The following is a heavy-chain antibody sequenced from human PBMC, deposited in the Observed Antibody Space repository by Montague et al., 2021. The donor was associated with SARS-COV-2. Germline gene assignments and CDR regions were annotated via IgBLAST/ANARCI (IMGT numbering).Heavy chain of an antibody. CDR2: IWYDGSNK. D-gene: IGHD3-16*01. Sequence: SLRLSCAASGFTFSSYGMHWVRQAPGKGLEWVAVIWYDGSNKYYADSVKGRFTISRDNSKNTLYLQMNSLRAEDTAVYYCAGEASSYYGMDYWGQGTLVPVSS. CDR1: GFTFSSYG. V-gene: IGHV3-33*01. J-gene: IGHJ4*02. CDR3: AGEASSYYGMDY.